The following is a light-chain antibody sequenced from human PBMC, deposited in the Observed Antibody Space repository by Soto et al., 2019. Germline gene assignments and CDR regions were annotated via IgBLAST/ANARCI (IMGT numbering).Light chain of an antibody. CDR3: SSYSSGSTSVV. CDR1: TSDVGDYNY. V-gene: IGLV2-14*03. CDR2: DVS. J-gene: IGLJ2*01. Sequence: QSALTQPASVSGSPGQSITISCTGTTSDVGDYNYVSWYQHHPGKAPKCVIYDVSNRPSGVSHRFSGSKSGNTASLTISGLQAEDEADYYCSSYSSGSTSVVFGGGTKLTVL.